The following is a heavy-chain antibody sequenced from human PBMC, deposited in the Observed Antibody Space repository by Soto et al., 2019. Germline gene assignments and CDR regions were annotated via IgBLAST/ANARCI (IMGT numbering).Heavy chain of an antibody. CDR2: FDVGNGDA. CDR1: GYIFTNYA. CDR3: AGDREIYYYYGMDV. D-gene: IGHD1-26*01. Sequence: ASVKVSCKASGYIFTNYAIHWVRQAPGQSLEWMGWFDVGNGDAKYSQKFQDRVTITTDTSASTAYMELSSLRSEDTAVYYCAGDREIYYYYGMDVWGQGTTVTVSS. J-gene: IGHJ6*02. V-gene: IGHV1-3*01.